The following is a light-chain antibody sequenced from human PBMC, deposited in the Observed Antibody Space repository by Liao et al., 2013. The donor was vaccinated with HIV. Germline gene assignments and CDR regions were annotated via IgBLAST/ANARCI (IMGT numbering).Light chain of an antibody. CDR2: YDS. CDR1: NIGSKS. Sequence: SYELTQPPSVSVAPGKTAGITCGGDNIGSKSVHWYRQKPGQAPVLVISYDSDRPSGIPERFSGSNSGNTATLTISRVEAGDEADYYCQVWDRSSDEGVFGGGTKVTVL. V-gene: IGLV3-21*01. J-gene: IGLJ2*01. CDR3: QVWDRSSDEGV.